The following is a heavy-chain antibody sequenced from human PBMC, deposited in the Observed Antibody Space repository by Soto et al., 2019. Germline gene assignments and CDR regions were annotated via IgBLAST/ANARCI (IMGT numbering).Heavy chain of an antibody. CDR1: VFTFRSFT. CDR3: TRDASRDRSARGWFDP. CDR2: ISSNSAYI. D-gene: IGHD6-25*01. Sequence: AVGSLRLSCAASVFTFRSFTMNCVRHAPGKWLEWVSTISSNSAYIYYTDALRGRFTISRDNDINSVYLQWRSLRAEDTAVYYCTRDASRDRSARGWFDPWGQATLVTVSS. V-gene: IGHV3-21*01. J-gene: IGHJ5*02.